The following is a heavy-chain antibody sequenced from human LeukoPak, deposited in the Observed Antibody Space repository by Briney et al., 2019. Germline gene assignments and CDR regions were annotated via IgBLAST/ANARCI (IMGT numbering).Heavy chain of an antibody. Sequence: GGSLRLSCAASGFTFSSYSMNWVRQAPGKGLEWVSSISSSSSYIYYADSVKGRFTISRDNAKNSLYLQMNSLRAEDTAVYYCARVPFVVTSYYYYMDVWGKGTTVTISS. V-gene: IGHV3-21*01. CDR3: ARVPFVVTSYYYYMDV. CDR1: GFTFSSYS. D-gene: IGHD3-22*01. CDR2: ISSSSSYI. J-gene: IGHJ6*03.